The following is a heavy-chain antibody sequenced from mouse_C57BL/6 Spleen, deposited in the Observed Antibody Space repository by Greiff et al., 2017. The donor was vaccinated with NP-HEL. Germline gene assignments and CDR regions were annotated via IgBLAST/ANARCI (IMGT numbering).Heavy chain of an antibody. CDR3: ARHKAYYGSSFWYFDV. Sequence: DVKLVESGGGLVQPGESLKLSCESNEYEFPSHDMSWVRKTPEKRLELVAAINSDGGSTYYPDTMERRFIISRDNTKKTLYLQMSSLRSEDTALYYCARHKAYYGSSFWYFDVWGTGTTVTVSS. J-gene: IGHJ1*03. D-gene: IGHD1-1*01. CDR2: INSDGGST. CDR1: EYEFPSHD. V-gene: IGHV5-2*01.